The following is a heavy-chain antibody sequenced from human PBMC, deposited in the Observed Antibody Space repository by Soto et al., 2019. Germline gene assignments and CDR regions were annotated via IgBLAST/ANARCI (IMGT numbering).Heavy chain of an antibody. CDR2: ISDTGNTT. Sequence: GGSLRLSCAASGFILGDRYMAWVRQAPGKGLELVSYISDTGNTTFYADSVKGRLSISRDNARHSLFLQMTSLRIEDTAVYFCARAFRTARRTFDLWGQGTLVTVSS. J-gene: IGHJ4*02. V-gene: IGHV3-11*01. CDR1: GFILGDRY. D-gene: IGHD6-6*01. CDR3: ARAFRTARRTFDL.